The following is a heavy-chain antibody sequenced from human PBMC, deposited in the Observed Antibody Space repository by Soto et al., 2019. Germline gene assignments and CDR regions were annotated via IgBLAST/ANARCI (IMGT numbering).Heavy chain of an antibody. CDR1: GGTFNNYA. CDR3: ARGVTTRWYFDY. J-gene: IGHJ4*02. Sequence: QVQLVQSGADVKKPGSSVKVSCKASGGTFNNYAITWVRQAPGQGLEWLGGIIPLFDTAKYAQNFQDRVTITADEFTSTAYMELSSLRSEDTAMYYCARGVTTRWYFDYWGQGTLVTVSS. CDR2: IIPLFDTA. D-gene: IGHD4-17*01. V-gene: IGHV1-69*01.